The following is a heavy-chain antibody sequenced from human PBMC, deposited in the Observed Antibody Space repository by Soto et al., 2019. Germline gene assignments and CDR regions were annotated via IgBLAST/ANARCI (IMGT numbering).Heavy chain of an antibody. CDR2: IYYSGST. J-gene: IGHJ6*02. Sequence: QVQLQESGPGLVKPSETLSLTCTVSGGSVSSGSYYWSWIRQPPGKGLEWIGYIYYSGSTNYNPSLRTRVSTSVPTSQNQISLKLSSVTAAHTAVYYCARETRYYDFWSGYPSDYYYGMDVWGQGTTVTVSS. CDR3: ARETRYYDFWSGYPSDYYYGMDV. D-gene: IGHD3-3*01. CDR1: GGSVSSGSYY. V-gene: IGHV4-61*01.